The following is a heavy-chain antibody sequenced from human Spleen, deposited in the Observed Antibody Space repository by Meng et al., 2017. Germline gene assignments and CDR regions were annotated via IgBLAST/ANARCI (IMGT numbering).Heavy chain of an antibody. J-gene: IGHJ4*02. Sequence: VRLSESGGGLVQPGGSLRLSCAASGFTFSDHHMSWLRQAPGKGLEWLSYISNSGSSIYYSDSVKGRFTISRDNAKNSLYLQMNSLRAEDTAVYYCASGGHYFGSWGQGSLVTVSS. D-gene: IGHD3-16*01. V-gene: IGHV3-11*01. CDR2: ISNSGSSI. CDR1: GFTFSDHH. CDR3: ASGGHYFGS.